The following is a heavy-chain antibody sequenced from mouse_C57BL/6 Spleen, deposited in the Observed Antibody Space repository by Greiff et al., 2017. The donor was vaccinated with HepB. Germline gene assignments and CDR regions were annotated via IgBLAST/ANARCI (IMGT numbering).Heavy chain of an antibody. CDR2: INPNNGGT. CDR3: ARDDYDEESAWFAY. V-gene: IGHV1-26*01. CDR1: GYTFTDYY. D-gene: IGHD2-4*01. J-gene: IGHJ3*01. Sequence: VQLQQSGPELVKPGASVKISCKASGYTFTDYYMNWVKQSHGKSLEWIGDINPNNGGTSYNQKFKGKATLTVDKSSSTAYMELRSLTSEDSAVYYCARDDYDEESAWFAYWGQGTLVTVSA.